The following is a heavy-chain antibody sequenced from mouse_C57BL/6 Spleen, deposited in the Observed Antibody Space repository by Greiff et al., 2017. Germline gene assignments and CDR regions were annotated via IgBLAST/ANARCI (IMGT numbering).Heavy chain of an antibody. V-gene: IGHV2-2*01. D-gene: IGHD2-1*01. CDR3: ARGGNYDWYFDV. J-gene: IGHJ1*03. CDR1: GFSLTSYG. CDR2: IWSGGST. Sequence: VQLQQSGPGLVQPSQSLSITCTASGFSLTSYGVHWVRQSPGKGLEWLGVIWSGGSTDYNAAFISRLSISKDNSKCQVFFKMNSLQADDTALYYCARGGNYDWYFDVWGTGTTVTVSA.